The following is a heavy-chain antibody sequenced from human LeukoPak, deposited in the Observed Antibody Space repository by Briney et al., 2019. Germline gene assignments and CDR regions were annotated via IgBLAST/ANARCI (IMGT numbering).Heavy chain of an antibody. J-gene: IGHJ6*02. D-gene: IGHD3-22*01. V-gene: IGHV1-69*04. Sequence: SVNVSCKASGGTFSSYAISWVRQAPGQGLEWMGRIIPILGIANYAQKFQGRVTITADKSTSTAYMELSSLRSEDTAVYYCARAPDSSGYYYYYYGMDVWGQGTTVTVSS. CDR3: ARAPDSSGYYYYYYGMDV. CDR2: IIPILGIA. CDR1: GGTFSSYA.